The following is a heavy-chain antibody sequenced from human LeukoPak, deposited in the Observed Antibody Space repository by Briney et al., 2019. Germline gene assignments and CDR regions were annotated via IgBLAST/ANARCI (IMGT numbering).Heavy chain of an antibody. CDR3: ARAVQLWFQFDY. V-gene: IGHV3-21*01. J-gene: IGHJ4*02. CDR2: ISSSSSYI. Sequence: GGSLRLSCVASGFPFSSYWMNWVRQAPGKGLEWVSSISSSSSYIYYADSVKGRFTISRDNAKNSLYLQMNSLRAEDTAVYYCARAVQLWFQFDYWGQGTLVTVSS. CDR1: GFPFSSYW. D-gene: IGHD5-18*01.